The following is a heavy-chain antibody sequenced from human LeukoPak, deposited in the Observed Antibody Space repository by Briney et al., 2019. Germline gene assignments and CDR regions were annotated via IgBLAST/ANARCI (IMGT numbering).Heavy chain of an antibody. V-gene: IGHV3-23*01. J-gene: IGHJ4*02. CDR2: ISGRGGST. D-gene: IGHD3-10*01. CDR1: GFTFSSYA. CDR3: AKDRLVGGSGSSGDFDY. Sequence: GGSLRLSCAASGFTFSSYAMSWVRRAPGKGLEWVSAISGRGGSTYYADSVKGRFTISRDNSKNTLYLQMNSLRAEDTAVYYCAKDRLVGGSGSSGDFDYWGQGTLVTVSS.